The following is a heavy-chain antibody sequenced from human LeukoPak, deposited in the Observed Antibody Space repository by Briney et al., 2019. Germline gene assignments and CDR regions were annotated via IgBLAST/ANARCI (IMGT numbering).Heavy chain of an antibody. Sequence: SVKVSCKASGGTFSSYAISWVRQAPGQGLEWMGGIIPIFGTANYAQKFQGRVTITTDESTSTAYMELSSLRSEDTAVYYCARDGYDYVWGSYRLQWGQGTLVTVPS. D-gene: IGHD3-16*02. V-gene: IGHV1-69*05. CDR3: ARDGYDYVWGSYRLQ. CDR2: IIPIFGTA. J-gene: IGHJ4*02. CDR1: GGTFSSYA.